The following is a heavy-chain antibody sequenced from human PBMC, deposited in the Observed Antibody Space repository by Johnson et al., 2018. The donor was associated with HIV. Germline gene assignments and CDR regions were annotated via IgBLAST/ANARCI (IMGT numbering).Heavy chain of an antibody. CDR2: ISGSGDGT. D-gene: IGHD3-10*01. CDR3: ANLAYGSGTYWGSDASDI. J-gene: IGHJ3*02. CDR1: GFTFSSYA. Sequence: VQLVESGGGVVQPGGSLRLSCAASGFTFSSYAMSWVRPAPGKGLEWVSAISGSGDGTYYADSVKGRFTISRDNSKNTLFVQMNSLRAEDTAVYYCANLAYGSGTYWGSDASDIWGQGTLVTVSS. V-gene: IGHV3-23*04.